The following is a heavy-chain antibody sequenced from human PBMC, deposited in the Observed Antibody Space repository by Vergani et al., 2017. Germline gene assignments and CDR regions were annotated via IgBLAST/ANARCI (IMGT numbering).Heavy chain of an antibody. CDR1: GFTFSSYA. CDR2: ISGSGGST. V-gene: IGHV3-23*01. J-gene: IGHJ5*02. Sequence: EVQLLESGGGLVQPGGSLRLSCAASGFTFSSYAMSWVRQAPGKGLEWVSAISGSGGSTYYADSVKGRFTISRDNSKNTLYLQMNSLRAEDTAVYYCAKDPFDQTGYYDNWFDPWGQGTLVTVSS. CDR3: AKDPFDQTGYYDNWFDP. D-gene: IGHD3-9*01.